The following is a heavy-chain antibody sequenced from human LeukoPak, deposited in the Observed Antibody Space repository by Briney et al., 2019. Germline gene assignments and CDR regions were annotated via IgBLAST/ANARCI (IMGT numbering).Heavy chain of an antibody. D-gene: IGHD4-23*01. CDR1: GFTFSDYW. Sequence: GGSLRLSCSASGFTFSDYWMMWVRQAPGKGLEWVGNIRQDDSEKNYVDSAKGRFTISRDNAKSSLYLQMNSLRAEDTAIYYCATDRKVGTWDPRFNYWGQGTLVTVSS. CDR2: IRQDDSEK. CDR3: ATDRKVGTWDPRFNY. J-gene: IGHJ4*02. V-gene: IGHV3-7*01.